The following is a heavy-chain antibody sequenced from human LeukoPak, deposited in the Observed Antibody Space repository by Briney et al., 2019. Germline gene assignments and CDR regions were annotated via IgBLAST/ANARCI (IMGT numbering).Heavy chain of an antibody. D-gene: IGHD5-24*01. Sequence: SETLSLTCTVSGGSISSSSYYWGWIRQPPGKGLEWIGSIYYSGSTYYNPSLKSRVTISVDTSKDQFSLKLSSVTAADTAVYYCARATIAMRAFDIWGQGTMVTVSS. CDR1: GGSISSSSYY. CDR2: IYYSGST. CDR3: ARATIAMRAFDI. V-gene: IGHV4-39*01. J-gene: IGHJ3*02.